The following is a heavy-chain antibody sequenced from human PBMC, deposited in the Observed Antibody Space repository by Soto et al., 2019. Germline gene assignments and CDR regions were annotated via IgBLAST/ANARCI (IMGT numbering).Heavy chain of an antibody. J-gene: IGHJ5*02. Sequence: SETLSLTCTVSGGSISSYYWSWIRQPPGKGLEWIGYIYYSGSTYYNPALKSRVTISVDTSKNQFSLKLSSVTAADTAVYYCARVPDRRPGVIIIVGGTKSWCDPLGQGTLGTRSS. CDR1: GGSISSYY. V-gene: IGHV4-59*12. D-gene: IGHD1-26*01. CDR3: ARVPDRRPGVIIIVGGTKSWCDP. CDR2: IYYSGST.